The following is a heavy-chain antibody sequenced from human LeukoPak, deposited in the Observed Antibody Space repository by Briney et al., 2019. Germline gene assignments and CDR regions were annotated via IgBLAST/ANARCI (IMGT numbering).Heavy chain of an antibody. D-gene: IGHD5-24*01. CDR1: GYTFTDYY. V-gene: IGHV1-2*02. CDR3: ARGRNIEMTTMSGGSDY. CDR2: LNPNSGDT. J-gene: IGHJ4*02. Sequence: ASVKVSCKASGYTFTDYYTHWVRQAPGQGLEWMGWLNPNSGDTNYAQKFQGRVSMTRDSSISTAYMDLSDLRSGDTAVYSCARGRNIEMTTMSGGSDYWGQGTLVTVSS.